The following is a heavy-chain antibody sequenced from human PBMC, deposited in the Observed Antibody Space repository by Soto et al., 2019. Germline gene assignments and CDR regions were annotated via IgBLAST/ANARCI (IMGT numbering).Heavy chain of an antibody. J-gene: IGHJ6*02. Sequence: QGQLVQSGPEVKKPGASVKVSCKTSGYTFSRYGISWVRQAPGQGLEWMGWISGYNGDTNYAQKVQGRVTMTIDTSTYTAYMELRSLTSDDTAIYYCAKNGRPPYYYYGMDVWGQGTTVTVSS. CDR1: GYTFSRYG. CDR3: AKNGRPPYYYYGMDV. CDR2: ISGYNGDT. D-gene: IGHD2-8*01. V-gene: IGHV1-18*01.